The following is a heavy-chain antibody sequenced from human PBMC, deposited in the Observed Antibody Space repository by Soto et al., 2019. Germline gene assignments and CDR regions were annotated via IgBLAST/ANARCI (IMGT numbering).Heavy chain of an antibody. CDR3: ATGRDWFDP. J-gene: IGHJ5*02. V-gene: IGHV4-30-2*01. Sequence: QLHLQESGPGLVKPSQTLSLTCAVSGGSITSPGYSWTWIRQPPGKGLEWIGNIFHTGSTFFNPSLASRVTLSLDRSNNQVSLKLNSLTAADTAVYYCATGRDWFDPWGQGTLVIVSS. CDR2: IFHTGST. CDR1: GGSITSPGYS.